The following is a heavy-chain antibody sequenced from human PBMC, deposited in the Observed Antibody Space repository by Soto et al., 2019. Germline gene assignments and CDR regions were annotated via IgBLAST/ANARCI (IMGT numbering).Heavy chain of an antibody. J-gene: IGHJ3*02. D-gene: IGHD6-6*01. V-gene: IGHV4-39*01. CDR1: GGSISSSSYY. Sequence: SETLSLTCTVSGGSISSSSYYWGWIRQPPGKGLEWIGSIYYSGSTYYNPSLKSRVTISVDTSKNQFSLKLSSVTAADTAVYYCASQRRERGIAARPADAFDIWGQGTMVTVSS. CDR2: IYYSGST. CDR3: ASQRRERGIAARPADAFDI.